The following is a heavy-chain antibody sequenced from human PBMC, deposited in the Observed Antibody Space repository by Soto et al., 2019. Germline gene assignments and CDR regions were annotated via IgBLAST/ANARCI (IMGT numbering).Heavy chain of an antibody. V-gene: IGHV1-3*01. CDR2: INAANGDT. Sequence: ASVKVSCKASGYTFTSYGIHWVRQAPGQRLEWMGWINAANGDTKYSPKFQGRVTITRDTSASTAYMELSSLRSEDTAVYYCVRRHVSATGIDWFDPWGPGTLVTV. J-gene: IGHJ5*02. D-gene: IGHD6-13*01. CDR1: GYTFTSYG. CDR3: VRRHVSATGIDWFDP.